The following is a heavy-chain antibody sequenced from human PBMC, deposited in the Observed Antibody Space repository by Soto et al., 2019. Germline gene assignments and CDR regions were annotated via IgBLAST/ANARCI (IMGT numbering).Heavy chain of an antibody. V-gene: IGHV1-2*04. CDR2: INPNSGDT. J-gene: IGHJ4*02. CDR1: GYTFTGHH. Sequence: ASVKVSCKASGYTFTGHHIHWVRQAPGQGLEWMGWINPNSGDTKYAQKFQGWVTVTRDTSTNTAYMELNRLRSDDTAVYYCARGETGYDILTGYRSYYYFDYWGQGTLVTVS. D-gene: IGHD3-9*01. CDR3: ARGETGYDILTGYRSYYYFDY.